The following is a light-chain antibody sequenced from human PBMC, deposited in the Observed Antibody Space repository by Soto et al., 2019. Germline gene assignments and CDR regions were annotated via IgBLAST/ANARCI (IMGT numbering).Light chain of an antibody. V-gene: IGKV3-15*01. Sequence: EIVTTQSPATLSVSPGERATLSCRASQSVSSNLAWYQQKPGQAPRLLIYGASTRATGFPARFSGSGSGTEFTLTITSLQSEDFAIYYCQQFHVWPYTFGQGTKVDIK. CDR2: GAS. J-gene: IGKJ2*01. CDR1: QSVSSN. CDR3: QQFHVWPYT.